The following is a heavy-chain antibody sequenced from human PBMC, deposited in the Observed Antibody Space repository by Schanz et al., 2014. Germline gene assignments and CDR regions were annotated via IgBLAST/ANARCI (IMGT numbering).Heavy chain of an antibody. CDR3: TKGHTFGR. CDR1: GYSFTTYD. D-gene: IGHD3-16*01. CDR2: MNSKTGNT. Sequence: QGQLVQSGAEVKKPAASARVSCKASGYSFTTYDVNWVRQATGQGLEWVGRMNSKTGNTGYAQRLQGRVTMTRNTSITTAYLDLSSLRSGDTAVYYCTKGHTFGRWGQGILVTVSS. J-gene: IGHJ4*02. V-gene: IGHV1-8*01.